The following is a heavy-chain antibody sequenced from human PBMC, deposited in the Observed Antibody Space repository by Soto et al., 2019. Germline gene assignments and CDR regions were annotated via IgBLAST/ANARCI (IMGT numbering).Heavy chain of an antibody. Sequence: PGGSLRPSCAASGFTFSSYWMSWVRQAPGKGLEWVANVKQDGSEKYYVDSVKGRFTISRDNAKNSLYLQMNSLRAEDTAVYYCARARKKYDFWSGYPQLYYYYGMDVWGQGTTVTVSS. CDR2: VKQDGSEK. V-gene: IGHV3-7*03. CDR3: ARARKKYDFWSGYPQLYYYYGMDV. CDR1: GFTFSSYW. D-gene: IGHD3-3*01. J-gene: IGHJ6*02.